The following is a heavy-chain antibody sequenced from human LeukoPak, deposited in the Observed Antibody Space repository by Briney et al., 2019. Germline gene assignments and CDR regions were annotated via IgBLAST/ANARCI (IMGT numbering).Heavy chain of an antibody. CDR1: GFTFSSYG. D-gene: IGHD6-19*01. Sequence: GGSLRLSCAAPGFTFSSYGMRWVRQAPGKGLEWVSTLSGSDGTTYFAGSVKGRFTVSRDNTKNTFYLQMNSLRAEDTAVYYCAKRAPLYSSTPGNYFDSWGQGTLVTVSS. J-gene: IGHJ4*02. CDR3: AKRAPLYSSTPGNYFDS. V-gene: IGHV3-23*01. CDR2: LSGSDGTT.